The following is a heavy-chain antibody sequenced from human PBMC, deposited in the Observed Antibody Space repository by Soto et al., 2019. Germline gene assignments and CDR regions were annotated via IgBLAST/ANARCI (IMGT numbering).Heavy chain of an antibody. D-gene: IGHD6-25*01. CDR1: GFTLSTNA. CDR3: VKGAVAAGGLDY. V-gene: IGHV3-23*01. Sequence: EVQLLEYGGGLAQPGGSLRLSCAASGFTLSTNAMSWVRQAPGKGLEWVSALGYDGIRTQFADPVKGRFTISRDTTKNTLYLEMSSLRAEDTAVYYCVKGAVAAGGLDYWGQGTRVTVSS. J-gene: IGHJ4*02. CDR2: LGYDGIRT.